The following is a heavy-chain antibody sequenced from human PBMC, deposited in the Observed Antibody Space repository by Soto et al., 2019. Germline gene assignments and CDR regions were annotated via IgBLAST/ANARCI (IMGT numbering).Heavy chain of an antibody. CDR3: ANDPPCIGVKY. D-gene: IGHD3-10*01. J-gene: IGHJ4*02. CDR1: GFTFSTYW. V-gene: IGHV3-74*01. CDR2: INPDGSSI. Sequence: EVQLVESGGGLVQPGGSLRLSCTASGFTFSTYWMHWVRQTPGKGLVWVSRINPDGSSISYADSVKGRFTISRDNAKNTLYLYMISLRDEDTAVYYCANDPPCIGVKYWGQGTLVTVSS.